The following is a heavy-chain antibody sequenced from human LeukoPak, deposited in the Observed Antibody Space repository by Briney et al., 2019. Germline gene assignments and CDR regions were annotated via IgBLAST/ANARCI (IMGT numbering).Heavy chain of an antibody. Sequence: SETLSLTCAVYGGSFSGYYWSWIRQPPGEGLEWIGEINHSGSTNYNPSLKSRVTISVDTSKNQFSLKLSSVTAADTAVYYCARGRDILTGYYVARKYYFDYWGQGTLVTVSS. CDR3: ARGRDILTGYYVARKYYFDY. V-gene: IGHV4-34*01. J-gene: IGHJ4*02. CDR1: GGSFSGYY. D-gene: IGHD3-9*01. CDR2: INHSGST.